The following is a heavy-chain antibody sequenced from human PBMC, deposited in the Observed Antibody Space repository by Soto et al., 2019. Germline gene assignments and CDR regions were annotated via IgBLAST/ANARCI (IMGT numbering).Heavy chain of an antibody. J-gene: IGHJ4*02. D-gene: IGHD1-1*01. Sequence: QVQLQQSGAGLVKPSETLSLSCAVYGQSFSGHSWAWIRQPPGKGLEWIGEINESGSTYYNPSLKGRVTISTDTSKNQFSLKLSSVSAADTAAYFCARGSGIVALPGELEDVNYDYWGQGTLVNVSS. CDR3: ARGSGIVALPGELEDVNYDY. CDR2: INESGST. CDR1: GQSFSGHS. V-gene: IGHV4-34*01.